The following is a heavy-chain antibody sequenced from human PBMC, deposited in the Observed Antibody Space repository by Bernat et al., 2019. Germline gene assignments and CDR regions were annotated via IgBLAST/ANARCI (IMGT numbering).Heavy chain of an antibody. V-gene: IGHV1-8*01. CDR2: MNPNSGNT. CDR3: ARARVAFRGGWSRTTKHNWFDP. Sequence: QVQLVQSGAEVKKPGASVKVSCKASGYTFTSYDINWVRQATGQGLEWMGWMNPNSGNTGYAQKFQGRVTMTRNTSISTAYMELSSLRSEDTAVYYCARARVAFRGGWSRTTKHNWFDPWGQGTLVTVSS. D-gene: IGHD6-19*01. J-gene: IGHJ5*02. CDR1: GYTFTSYD.